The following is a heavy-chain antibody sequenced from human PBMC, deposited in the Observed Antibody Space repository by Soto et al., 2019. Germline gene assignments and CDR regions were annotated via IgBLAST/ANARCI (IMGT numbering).Heavy chain of an antibody. CDR3: AHSSYGDKWFDP. Sequence: QITLKESGPTLVKPTQPLTLTCTFSGFSLSTSGVGVGWIRQPPGKALDWLALIYWDDDKRYSPSLKSRLIITKDTSKNQVVITMTNMDPVDTATYYCAHSSYGDKWFDPWGQGTLVTVSS. V-gene: IGHV2-5*02. CDR2: IYWDDDK. CDR1: GFSLSTSGVG. J-gene: IGHJ5*02. D-gene: IGHD5-18*01.